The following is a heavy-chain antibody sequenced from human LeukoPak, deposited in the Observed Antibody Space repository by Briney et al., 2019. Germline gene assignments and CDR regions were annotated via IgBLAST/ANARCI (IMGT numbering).Heavy chain of an antibody. CDR1: GFRFDNYA. V-gene: IGHV3-23*01. Sequence: GGSLRLSCAVSGFRFDNYAMSWVRQAPGKGLDWVSTISATGDSTYYADSVKGRFTVSRDNSKNTLYLQMNSLRAEDTAVYYCAKGSLRGWYVNYYYGMDVWGQGTTVTVSS. J-gene: IGHJ6*02. D-gene: IGHD6-19*01. CDR3: AKGSLRGWYVNYYYGMDV. CDR2: ISATGDST.